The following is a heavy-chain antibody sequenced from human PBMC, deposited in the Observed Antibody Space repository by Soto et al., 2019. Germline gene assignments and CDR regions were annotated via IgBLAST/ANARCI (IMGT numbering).Heavy chain of an antibody. V-gene: IGHV3-23*01. CDR2: ISGSGGST. Sequence: GGSLRLSCAASGFTFSTYSMTWVRQAPGKGLEWVSTISGSGGSTYYIDSVKGRFTISRDNSKNTLYLQMNSLRAADTAVYYCAKRSSSSTFDYWGQGTLVTVSS. CDR3: AKRSSSSTFDY. D-gene: IGHD6-6*01. J-gene: IGHJ4*02. CDR1: GFTFSTYS.